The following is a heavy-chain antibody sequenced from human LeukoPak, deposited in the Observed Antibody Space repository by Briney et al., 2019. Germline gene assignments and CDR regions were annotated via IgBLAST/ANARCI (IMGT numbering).Heavy chain of an antibody. J-gene: IGHJ3*02. Sequence: GGSLRLSCAASGFTFSSYTMNWVRQAPGKGLEWVSSISSTSGYTYYADSVKGRFTNSRDNAKRSLELHMSSLRAEDTAVYYCARRILSTSWTDSFDIWGQGTMVTVSS. CDR1: GFTFSSYT. CDR2: ISSTSGYT. V-gene: IGHV3-21*04. CDR3: ARRILSTSWTDSFDI. D-gene: IGHD2-2*01.